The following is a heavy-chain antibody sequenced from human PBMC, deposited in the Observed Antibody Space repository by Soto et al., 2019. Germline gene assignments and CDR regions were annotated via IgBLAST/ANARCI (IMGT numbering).Heavy chain of an antibody. CDR3: AKDGSGDVGGGES. D-gene: IGHD3-16*01. V-gene: IGHV1-69*18. J-gene: IGHJ4*02. CDR1: GVTFSSYA. CDR2: IIPVFRTS. Sequence: QVQLVQSGAEVKKPGSSVKVSCSASGVTFSSYAFTWVRQAPGQGLEWMGNIIPVFRTSTYAQRFQGRRTISAEESTNAVYMELSSLRSEDTAVYFWAKDGSGDVGGGESWGQGTLVIVSS.